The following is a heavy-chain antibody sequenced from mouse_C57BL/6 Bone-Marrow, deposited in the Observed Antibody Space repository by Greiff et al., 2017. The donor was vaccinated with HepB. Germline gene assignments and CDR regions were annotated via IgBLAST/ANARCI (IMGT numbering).Heavy chain of an antibody. Sequence: VQLQQSGAELARPGASVKLSCKASGYTFTSYGISWVKQRTGQGLEWIGEIYPRSGNTYYNEKFKGKATLTADKSSSTAYMGLRSLASEDSAVYFCAHSLWFAYWGQGTLVTVSA. V-gene: IGHV1-81*01. CDR3: AHSLWFAY. J-gene: IGHJ3*01. CDR1: GYTFTSYG. CDR2: IYPRSGNT.